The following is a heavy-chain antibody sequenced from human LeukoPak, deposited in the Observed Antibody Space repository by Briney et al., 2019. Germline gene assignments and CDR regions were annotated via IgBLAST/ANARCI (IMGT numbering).Heavy chain of an antibody. J-gene: IGHJ4*02. V-gene: IGHV3-11*01. CDR3: TKERRGTYYAFES. Sequence: PRGSLRLSCDASGFSISDYYMSWIRQSPGKGLEWISYITSGAGSTKYADSVKGRFTISMDKAKNSVAVQLNSLRAEDTAVYYCTKERRGTYYAFESWGQGTLVTVSS. D-gene: IGHD3-16*01. CDR2: ITSGAGST. CDR1: GFSISDYY.